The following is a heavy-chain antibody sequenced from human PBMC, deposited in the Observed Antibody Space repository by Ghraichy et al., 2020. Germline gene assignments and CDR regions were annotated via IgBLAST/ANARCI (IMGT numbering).Heavy chain of an antibody. CDR1: GFTFSTYW. V-gene: IGHV3-7*03. J-gene: IGHJ5*02. Sequence: GGSLRLSCAASGFTFSTYWMSWVRQAPGKGLEWVASIKQDGSDKYNVDSVKGRFSITRDNAKNSLYLQMNSLRDEDTAVYFCASGPPNGYDTVWFDPWGQGTLVTVSS. CDR3: ASGPPNGYDTVWFDP. CDR2: IKQDGSDK. D-gene: IGHD2-2*03.